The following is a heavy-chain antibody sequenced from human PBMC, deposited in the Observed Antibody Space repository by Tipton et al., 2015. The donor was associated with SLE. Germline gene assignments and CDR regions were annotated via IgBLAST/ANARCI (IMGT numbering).Heavy chain of an antibody. CDR2: ISYDGSNK. CDR1: GFTFSSYA. Sequence: SLRLSCAASGFTFSSYAMHWVRQAPGKGLEWVAVISYDGSNKYYADSVKGRFTISRDNSKNTLYLQMNSLRAEDTAVYYCARAYMDVWGKGTTVTVSS. V-gene: IGHV3-30*04. CDR3: ARAYMDV. J-gene: IGHJ6*03.